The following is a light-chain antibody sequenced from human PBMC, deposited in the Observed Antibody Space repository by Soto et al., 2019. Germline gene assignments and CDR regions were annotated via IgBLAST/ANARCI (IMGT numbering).Light chain of an antibody. V-gene: IGKV3-15*01. J-gene: IGKJ4*01. CDR3: QQYNNWPRAT. CDR1: QSISSN. CDR2: RTS. Sequence: EIVMTQSPAALSVSPGERATLSFRAIQSISSNLAGYQQKPGQAPRLLMFRTSSRATGFPARFSGSGSGTEFKLTISSIQSEGFEVYYCQQYNNWPRATFGGGTKVDIK.